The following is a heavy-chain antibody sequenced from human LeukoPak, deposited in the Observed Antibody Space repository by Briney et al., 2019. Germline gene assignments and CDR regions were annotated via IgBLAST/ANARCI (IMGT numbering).Heavy chain of an antibody. CDR2: IIPILGIA. CDR1: GGTFSSYA. CDR3: ARGFSPRGDWFDP. Sequence: GASVKVSCKASGGTFSSYAISWVRQAPGQGLEWMGRIIPILGIANYAQKFQGRVTITADKSTSTAYMELSSLRSEDTAVYYCARGFSPRGDWFDPWGQGTLATVSS. V-gene: IGHV1-69*04. J-gene: IGHJ5*02. D-gene: IGHD1-26*01.